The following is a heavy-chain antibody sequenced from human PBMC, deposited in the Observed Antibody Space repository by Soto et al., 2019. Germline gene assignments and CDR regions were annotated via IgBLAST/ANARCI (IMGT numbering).Heavy chain of an antibody. V-gene: IGHV3-23*01. D-gene: IGHD6-19*01. Sequence: EVQLLESGGGLVQPGGSLRLSCAASGFTFSSYAMSWVRQAPGKGLEWVSIISGSGGSTYYADSVKARFTISRDNSKNTVYLQMNSRRAEDTAVYYCASRSSGWYFDYWGQGTLVTVSS. CDR1: GFTFSSYA. CDR2: ISGSGGST. CDR3: ASRSSGWYFDY. J-gene: IGHJ4*02.